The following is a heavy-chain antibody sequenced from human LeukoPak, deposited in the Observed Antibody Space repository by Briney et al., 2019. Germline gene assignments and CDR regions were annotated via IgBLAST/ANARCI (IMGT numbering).Heavy chain of an antibody. CDR1: GFTFSSYS. J-gene: IGHJ4*02. Sequence: TGGPLRLSCAASGFTFSSYSMNWVRQAPGKGLEWVSSISSSSSYIYYADSVKGRFTISRDNAKNSLYLQMNSLRAEDTAVYYCARAYPPGYSSGWYFDYCGQGTLVTVSS. CDR3: ARAYPPGYSSGWYFDY. V-gene: IGHV3-21*01. D-gene: IGHD6-19*01. CDR2: ISSSSSYI.